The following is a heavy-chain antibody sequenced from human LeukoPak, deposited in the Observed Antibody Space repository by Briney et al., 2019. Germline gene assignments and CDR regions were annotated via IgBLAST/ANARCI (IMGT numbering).Heavy chain of an antibody. CDR3: ARDVYGDYSFDY. V-gene: IGHV1-2*02. CDR2: INPNSGGT. Sequence: ASVKVSCKASGYSFTSYYIHWVRQAPGQGLEWMGWINPNSGGTNYAQKFQGRVTMTRDTSITTAYMELSSLRSDDTAVYYCARDVYGDYSFDYWGQGTLVTVSS. J-gene: IGHJ4*02. D-gene: IGHD4-17*01. CDR1: GYSFTSYY.